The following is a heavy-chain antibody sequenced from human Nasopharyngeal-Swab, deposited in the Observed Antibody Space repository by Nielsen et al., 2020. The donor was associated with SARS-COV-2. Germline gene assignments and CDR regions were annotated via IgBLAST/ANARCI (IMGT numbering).Heavy chain of an antibody. J-gene: IGHJ6*02. Sequence: WIRQPPGKGLEWIGYIYYSGSTNYNPSLKSRVTISVDTSKNQFSLKLSSVTAADTAVYYCARDLNPNSSGWLPYYYYGMDVWGQGTTVTASS. CDR2: IYYSGST. CDR3: ARDLNPNSSGWLPYYYYGMDV. D-gene: IGHD6-19*01. V-gene: IGHV4-59*01.